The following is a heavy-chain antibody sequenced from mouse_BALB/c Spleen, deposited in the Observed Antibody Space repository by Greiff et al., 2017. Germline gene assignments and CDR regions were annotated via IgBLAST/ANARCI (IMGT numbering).Heavy chain of an antibody. Sequence: QVQLQQPGAELVKPGASVKLSCKASGYTFTSYWMHWVKQRPGQGLEWIGEINPSNGRTNYNEKFKSKATLTVDKSSSTAYMQLSSLTSEDSAVYYCALTGTLDYWGQGTTLTVSS. CDR2: INPSNGRT. J-gene: IGHJ2*01. CDR3: ALTGTLDY. CDR1: GYTFTSYW. V-gene: IGHV1S81*02. D-gene: IGHD4-1*01.